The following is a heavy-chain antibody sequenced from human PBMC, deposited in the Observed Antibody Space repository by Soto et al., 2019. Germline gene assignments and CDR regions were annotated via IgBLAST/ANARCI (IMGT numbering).Heavy chain of an antibody. CDR3: WATSDLGGLYDL. J-gene: IGHJ3*01. V-gene: IGHV3-30*03. Sequence: QVQLVESGGGVVQPGRSLRLSCSASGFTFSSYGMHWVRQAPGKGLEWVAVIGYDGSKIFYADSVKGRFTISRDNSKNMLYLQMNSLRADDTAVYRAWATSDLGGLYDLWGQGTMVTVSP. D-gene: IGHD3-10*01. CDR1: GFTFSSYG. CDR2: IGYDGSKI.